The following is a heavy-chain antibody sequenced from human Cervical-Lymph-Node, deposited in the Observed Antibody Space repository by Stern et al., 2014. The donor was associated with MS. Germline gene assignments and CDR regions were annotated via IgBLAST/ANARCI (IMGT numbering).Heavy chain of an antibody. CDR3: ARDLSFCSGGSCYSGLFDY. CDR1: GGSISSGNYY. CDR2: IFSGVST. Sequence: QLQLQESGPGLVKPSQTLSLTCTVSGGSISSGNYYWSWIRQPAGKGLEWIGRIFSGVSTNYNPSLKSRVTLSGDTSKNQFSLKLSSVTAADTAMYYCARDLSFCSGGSCYSGLFDYWGRGILVTVSS. V-gene: IGHV4-61*02. J-gene: IGHJ4*02. D-gene: IGHD2-15*01.